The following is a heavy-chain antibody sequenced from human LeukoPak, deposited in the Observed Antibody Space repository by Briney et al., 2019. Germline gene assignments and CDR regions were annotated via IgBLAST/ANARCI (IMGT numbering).Heavy chain of an antibody. Sequence: GGSLRLSCAASGFTFSSYSMNWVRQAPGKGLEWVSSISSSSSYIYYADSVKGRFTISRDNAKNSLYLQMNSLRAEDTAVYYCAKSPWSSTPYYYYYMDVWGKGTTVTVSS. CDR3: AKSPWSSTPYYYYYMDV. CDR1: GFTFSSYS. V-gene: IGHV3-21*04. J-gene: IGHJ6*03. CDR2: ISSSSSYI. D-gene: IGHD2-2*01.